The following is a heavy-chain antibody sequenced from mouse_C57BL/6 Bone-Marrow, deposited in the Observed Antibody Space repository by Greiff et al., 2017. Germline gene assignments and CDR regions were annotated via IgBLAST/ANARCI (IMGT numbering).Heavy chain of an antibody. CDR2: IDPETGGT. CDR1: GYTFTDYE. D-gene: IGHD2-5*01. CDR3: TRRGLYYSNYGYFDY. Sequence: QVQLKQSGAELVRPGASVTLSCKASGYTFTDYEMHWVKQTPVHGLEWIGAIDPETGGTAYNQKFKGKAILTADKSSSTAYMELRSLTSEDSAVYYCTRRGLYYSNYGYFDYWGQGTTLTVSS. V-gene: IGHV1-15*01. J-gene: IGHJ2*01.